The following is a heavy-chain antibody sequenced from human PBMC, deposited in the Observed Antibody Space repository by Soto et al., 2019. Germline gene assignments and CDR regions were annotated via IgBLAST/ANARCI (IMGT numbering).Heavy chain of an antibody. V-gene: IGHV2-5*02. J-gene: IGHJ4*02. D-gene: IGHD2-8*01. CDR2: IYWDGDE. CDR3: VKGTLGTYGHAYFEH. CDR1: GFSFDMNKAR. Sequence: SCPTLVNPTQTLTLTCTFSGFSFDMNKARVGWVRQPPGKALEWLALIYWDGDEHYSPSLKNRLSITKDTSKDQVVLTLTDVHPADTATYYCVKGTLGTYGHAYFEHCGQGTLVTVSS.